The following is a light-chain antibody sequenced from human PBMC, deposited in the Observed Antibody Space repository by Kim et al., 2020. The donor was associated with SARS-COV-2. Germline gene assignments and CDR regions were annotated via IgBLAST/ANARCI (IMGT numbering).Light chain of an antibody. CDR3: LTWDDSLSGRV. Sequence: VTISCSGSRTNIGNNYIYWYQHLPGVAPKLLIYRTNQRPAGVPDRFSGSKSDTSASLTISGLRSEDEADYYCLTWDDSLSGRVFGGGTQLTVL. J-gene: IGLJ2*01. CDR2: RTN. V-gene: IGLV1-47*01. CDR1: RTNIGNNY.